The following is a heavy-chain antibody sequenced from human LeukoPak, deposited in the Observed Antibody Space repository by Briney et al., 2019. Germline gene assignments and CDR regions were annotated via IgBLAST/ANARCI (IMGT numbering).Heavy chain of an antibody. J-gene: IGHJ6*02. CDR3: ARGHYGLDV. V-gene: IGHV3-11*01. CDR1: GFTFSDYY. Sequence: GGSLRLSCAASGFTFSDYYISWIRQAPGKGLEWVSYINPSGSTTYYSDSMKGRFTISRDNAQKSMSLQMNSLRAEDTAGYYCARGHYGLDVWGQGTTVTVSS. CDR2: INPSGSTT.